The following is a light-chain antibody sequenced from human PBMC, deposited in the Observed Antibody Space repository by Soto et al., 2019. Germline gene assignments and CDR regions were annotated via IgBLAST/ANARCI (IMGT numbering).Light chain of an antibody. CDR3: QQYNNWPV. Sequence: EIVMTQSPATLSVSPGERATLSCRASQSVSSNLAWYQQKPGQAPRLLIYGASTRATGIPARFSGSGSGTELTLTISSLQSEDFPVYYCQQYNNWPVFGQGTKLEIK. J-gene: IGKJ2*01. V-gene: IGKV3-15*01. CDR2: GAS. CDR1: QSVSSN.